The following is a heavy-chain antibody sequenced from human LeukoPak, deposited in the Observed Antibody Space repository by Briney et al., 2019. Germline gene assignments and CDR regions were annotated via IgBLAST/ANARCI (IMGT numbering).Heavy chain of an antibody. Sequence: PGGSLRLSCAASGFNVSSNYMSWVRQAPGKGLEWVSVIFTSGSTFYADSVKGRFTISRDISKNTLSLQMNSLRAEDTAMYYCAKDACGGSCYVFDYWGQGTLVTVSS. V-gene: IGHV3-53*01. CDR2: IFTSGST. J-gene: IGHJ4*02. D-gene: IGHD2-15*01. CDR3: AKDACGGSCYVFDY. CDR1: GFNVSSNY.